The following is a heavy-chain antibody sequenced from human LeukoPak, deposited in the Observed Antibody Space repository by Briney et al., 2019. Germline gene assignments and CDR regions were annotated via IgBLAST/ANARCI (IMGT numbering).Heavy chain of an antibody. CDR2: IRPEGNEK. D-gene: IGHD1-1*01. Sequence: GGSLRLSCAVSGFTFSNFWMSWVRQAPGRGLGWVANIRPEGNEKYHVESVKGRFTISRDNAKNSLFLQMNGLRVEDTAVYYCARGDDFSGDHWGQGTLVTVSS. V-gene: IGHV3-7*04. J-gene: IGHJ4*02. CDR3: ARGDDFSGDH. CDR1: GFTFSNFW.